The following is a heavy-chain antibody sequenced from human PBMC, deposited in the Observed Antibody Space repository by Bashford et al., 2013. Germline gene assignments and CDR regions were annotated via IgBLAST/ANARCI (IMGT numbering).Heavy chain of an antibody. V-gene: IGHV3-73*01. J-gene: IGHJ4*02. CDR1: GLTFSGSA. CDR2: IRSQPNNYAT. Sequence: GGSLRLSCVTSGLTFSGSAINWVRQASGKGLEWVGRIRSQPNNYATEYAASVEGRFTISRDNSQRTAYLEMNSLKIEDTAIYYCSSGLVGLGECVGTNCQYYFDYWGQGTVVTVSS. D-gene: IGHD3/OR15-3a*01. CDR3: SSGLVGLGECVGTNCQYYFDY.